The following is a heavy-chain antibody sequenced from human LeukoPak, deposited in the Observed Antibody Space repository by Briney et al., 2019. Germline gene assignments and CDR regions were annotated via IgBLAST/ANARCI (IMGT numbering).Heavy chain of an antibody. V-gene: IGHV1-2*02. D-gene: IGHD5-18*01. CDR3: AREDGGYSYGYLYYFDY. CDR2: INPNSGGT. CDR1: GYTFTGYY. Sequence: GASVKVSCKASGYTFTGYYMHWVRQAPGQGLEWMGWINPNSGGTNYAQKFPGRVTMTRDTSISTAYMELSRLRSDDTAVYYCAREDGGYSYGYLYYFDYWGQGTLVTVSS. J-gene: IGHJ4*02.